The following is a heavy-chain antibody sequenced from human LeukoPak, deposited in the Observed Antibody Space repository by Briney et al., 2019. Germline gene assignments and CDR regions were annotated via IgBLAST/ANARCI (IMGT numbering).Heavy chain of an antibody. D-gene: IGHD3-10*01. CDR1: GFTFSNYA. CDR2: ISGSGAST. V-gene: IGHV3-23*01. Sequence: GGSLRLSCAASGFTFSNYAMSWVRQAPGKGLEWVSAISGSGASTYYTDSVKGRFTISRDNSKNTLYLQMNSLRDEDTAVYYCARRYGYFDYWGQGTLVTVSS. J-gene: IGHJ4*02. CDR3: ARRYGYFDY.